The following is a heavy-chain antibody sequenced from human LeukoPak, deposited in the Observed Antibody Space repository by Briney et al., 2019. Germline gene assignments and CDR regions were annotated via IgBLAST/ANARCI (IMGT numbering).Heavy chain of an antibody. V-gene: IGHV1-2*02. CDR3: ARDKSNIAAASYYYYYYYMDV. J-gene: IGHJ6*03. CDR1: GYTFTGYY. Sequence: ASVKVSCKASGYTFTGYYMHWVRQAPGQGLEWMGWINPNSGGTNYAQKFQGRVTMTRDTSISTAYMELSRLRSDDTAVYYCARDKSNIAAASYYYYYYYMDVWGKGTTVTVSS. CDR2: INPNSGGT. D-gene: IGHD6-13*01.